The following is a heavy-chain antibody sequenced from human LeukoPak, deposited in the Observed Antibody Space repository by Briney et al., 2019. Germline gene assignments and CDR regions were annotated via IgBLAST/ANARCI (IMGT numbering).Heavy chain of an antibody. CDR2: ISGSGGST. Sequence: GGSLRLSCAASGFTFSSYAMSWVRQAPGKGLEWVPSISGSGGSTYYADSVKGRFTISRDNSKNTLYLQMNSLRAEDTAVYYCAKGRCSTTSCQAGDYWGQGTLVTVSS. D-gene: IGHD2-2*01. CDR3: AKGRCSTTSCQAGDY. V-gene: IGHV3-23*01. J-gene: IGHJ4*02. CDR1: GFTFSSYA.